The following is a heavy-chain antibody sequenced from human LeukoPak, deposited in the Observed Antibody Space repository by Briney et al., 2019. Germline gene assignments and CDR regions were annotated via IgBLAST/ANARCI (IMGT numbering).Heavy chain of an antibody. D-gene: IGHD1-26*01. V-gene: IGHV1-69*05. CDR1: GGAFSSYA. J-gene: IGHJ4*02. CDR3: ASLGATSGFDY. Sequence: ASVKVSCKASGGAFSSYAISWVRQAPGKGLEWMGGIIPIFGTANYAQKFQGRVTITTDESTSTAYMELSSLRSEDTAVYYCASLGATSGFDYWGQGTLVTVSS. CDR2: IIPIFGTA.